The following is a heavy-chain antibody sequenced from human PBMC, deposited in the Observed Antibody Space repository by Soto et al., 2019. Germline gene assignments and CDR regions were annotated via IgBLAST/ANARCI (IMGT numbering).Heavy chain of an antibody. V-gene: IGHV4-59*12. D-gene: IGHD2-8*01. J-gene: IGHJ4*02. CDR3: AREYCANDVCFQPDY. Sequence: SETLSLTCAVSVDSISNYYWSWIRQPPGKGLEWIAYFSDSGSTNYNPSLKSRASMSVDTSRNQFSLKLNSVTAADTAVYFCAREYCANDVCFQPDYWGQGALVTVSS. CDR1: VDSISNYY. CDR2: FSDSGST.